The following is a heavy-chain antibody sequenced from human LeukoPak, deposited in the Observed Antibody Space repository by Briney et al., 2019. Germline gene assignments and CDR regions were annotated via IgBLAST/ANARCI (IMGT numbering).Heavy chain of an antibody. V-gene: IGHV3-74*01. CDR1: GFTFSSYW. CDR2: INSDGSST. CDR3: ARDEGELLFGLGY. Sequence: PGGSLRLSCAASGFTFSSYWMHWVRQAPGKGGVWVSRINSDGSSTAYADPVKGRFTISRDNANNTLYLQMNSLRAEDTAVYYCARDEGELLFGLGYWGQGTLVTVSS. J-gene: IGHJ4*02. D-gene: IGHD1-26*01.